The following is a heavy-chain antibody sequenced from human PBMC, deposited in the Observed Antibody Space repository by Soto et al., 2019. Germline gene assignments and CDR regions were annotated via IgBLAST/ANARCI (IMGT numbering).Heavy chain of an antibody. CDR3: GRKGTMVRGVIGNYYYYGMDV. V-gene: IGHV1-69*13. J-gene: IGHJ6*02. CDR1: GGTFISYA. CDR2: IIPIFGTA. D-gene: IGHD3-10*01. Sequence: SVKVSCKASGGTFISYAISWVRQAPGQGLEWMGGIIPIFGTANYAQTFQGRDTITADESTSTAYMELSSLRSEYTAVYYCGRKGTMVRGVIGNYYYYGMDVWGQGTTVTVSS.